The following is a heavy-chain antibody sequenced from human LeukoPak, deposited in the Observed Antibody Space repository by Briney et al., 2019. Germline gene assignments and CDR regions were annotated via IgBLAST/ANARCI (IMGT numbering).Heavy chain of an antibody. CDR1: GYTFTRYY. J-gene: IGHJ3*02. CDR3: ARDRFWSAPYMGSGYDAFDI. CDR2: INPSGGST. Sequence: GASVKVSCKASGYTFTRYYMHWVRQAPGQGLEWMGIINPSGGSTSYAQKFQGRVTMTRDTSTSTVYMELSSLRSEDTAVYYCARDRFWSAPYMGSGYDAFDIWGQGTMVTVSS. V-gene: IGHV1-46*01. D-gene: IGHD3-3*01.